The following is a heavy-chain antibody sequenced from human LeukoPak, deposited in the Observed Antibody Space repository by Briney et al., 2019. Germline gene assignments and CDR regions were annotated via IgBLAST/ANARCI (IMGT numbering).Heavy chain of an antibody. CDR2: INHSGST. Sequence: SETLSLTCAVYGGSFSGYYWSWIRQPPGEGLEWIGEINHSGSTNYNPSLKSRVTISVDTSKNQFSLKLSSVTAADTAVYYCARVSSRFLEWLLYRSYAFDIWGQGTMVTVSS. D-gene: IGHD3-3*01. CDR3: ARVSSRFLEWLLYRSYAFDI. V-gene: IGHV4-34*01. J-gene: IGHJ3*02. CDR1: GGSFSGYY.